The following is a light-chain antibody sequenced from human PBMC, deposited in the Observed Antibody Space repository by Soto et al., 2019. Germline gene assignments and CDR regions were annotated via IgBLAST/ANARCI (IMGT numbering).Light chain of an antibody. CDR3: QQSYSTPPT. CDR1: RSLSTF. V-gene: IGKV1-39*01. CDR2: TAS. J-gene: IGKJ1*01. Sequence: DIPMTQSPSSLSASVGDRVTITCRASRSLSTFLNWYQQKPGKAPKLLIYTASSLQSGVPSRFSGSGSGTDFTLTISSLQPEDFATYYCQQSYSTPPTFGQGTKVEIK.